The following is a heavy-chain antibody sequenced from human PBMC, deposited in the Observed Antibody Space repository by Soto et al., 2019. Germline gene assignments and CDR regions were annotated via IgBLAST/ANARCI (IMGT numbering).Heavy chain of an antibody. J-gene: IGHJ4*02. CDR2: LWNDGNTK. D-gene: IGHD3-22*01. V-gene: IGHV3-33*01. CDR1: GFTLSRNG. Sequence: QVQLVESGGGVVQPGTSLRLSCAASGFTLSRNGMHWVRQAPGKGLEWVAILWNDGNTKYYADSVQGRFDISRDSSKNTLYLQMNSLRVEDTAVYYCAWDYGDRGYDSWGQGTLVTVSS. CDR3: AWDYGDRGYDS.